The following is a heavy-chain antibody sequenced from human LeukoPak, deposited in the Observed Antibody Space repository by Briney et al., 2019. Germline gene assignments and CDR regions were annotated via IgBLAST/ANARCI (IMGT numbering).Heavy chain of an antibody. CDR3: AELGITMIGGV. V-gene: IGHV3-48*03. CDR2: ISSSGSTI. D-gene: IGHD3-10*02. Sequence: GGSLRLSCAASGFTLSSYAMSWVRQAPGKGLEWVSYISSSGSTIYYADSVKGRFTISRDNAKNSLHLQMNSLRAEDTAVYYCAELGITMIGGVWGKGTTVTISS. J-gene: IGHJ6*04. CDR1: GFTLSSYA.